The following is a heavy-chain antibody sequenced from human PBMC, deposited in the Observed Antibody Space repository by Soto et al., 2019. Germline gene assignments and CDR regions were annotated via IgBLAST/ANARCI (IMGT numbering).Heavy chain of an antibody. J-gene: IGHJ4*02. CDR1: GFTFSSYG. CDR3: LRRSPDY. CDR2: ISYDGSNK. V-gene: IGHV3-30*03. Sequence: QVQLVESGGGVVQPGRSLRLSCAASGFTFSSYGMHWVRQAPGKGLEWVAVISYDGSNKYYADSVKGRFTISRDNSKNPLYRQMHSLRAEDTAVYYCLRRSPDYWGRGTLVTVSS.